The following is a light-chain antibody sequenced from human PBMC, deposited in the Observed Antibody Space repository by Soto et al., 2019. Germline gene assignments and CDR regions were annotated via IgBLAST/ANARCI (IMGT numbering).Light chain of an antibody. V-gene: IGKV2-30*01. CDR3: MQDTHWPHT. CDR1: RSLVYSDGNTS. J-gene: IGKJ1*01. Sequence: DVVMTQSPLSLPVTLGQPASISCRSSRSLVYSDGNTSLKWFQQRPGQSPRRLIFEVSNRDSGVPDRFCGSASGTDFTLKISRVEAEDVGVYYCMQDTHWPHTFGQGTKVETK. CDR2: EVS.